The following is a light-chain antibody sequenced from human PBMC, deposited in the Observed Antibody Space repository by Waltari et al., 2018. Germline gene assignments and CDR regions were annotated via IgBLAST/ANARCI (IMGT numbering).Light chain of an antibody. CDR3: QAWDSSILVI. V-gene: IGLV3-1*01. CDR2: EDN. Sequence: SSELTQPPSVSVSPGQTARITCSGANLGDNFAYWYQQKPGQSPVLVIYEDNKRPSGIPERLSGSNSGNTATLTISGTQAMDEADYYCQAWDSSILVIFGGGTRLTVL. CDR1: NLGDNF. J-gene: IGLJ2*01.